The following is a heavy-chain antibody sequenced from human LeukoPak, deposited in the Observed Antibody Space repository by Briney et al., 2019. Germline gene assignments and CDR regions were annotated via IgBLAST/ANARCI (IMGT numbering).Heavy chain of an antibody. CDR3: ARSIVATTYFDY. V-gene: IGHV1-18*01. Sequence: ASVKVTCKASGYTFTSYGISWVRQAPGQGLEWMGWISAYNGNTNYAQKLQGRVTMTTDTSTSTAYMELRSLRSDDTAVYYCARSIVATTYFDYWGQGTLVTVSS. D-gene: IGHD5-12*01. CDR1: GYTFTSYG. CDR2: ISAYNGNT. J-gene: IGHJ4*02.